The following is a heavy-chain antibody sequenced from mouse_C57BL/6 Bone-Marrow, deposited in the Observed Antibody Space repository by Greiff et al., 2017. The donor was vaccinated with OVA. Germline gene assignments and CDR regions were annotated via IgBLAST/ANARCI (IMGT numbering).Heavy chain of an antibody. CDR1: GFNIKDDY. CDR2: IDPENGAT. D-gene: IGHD2-2*01. Sequence: EVQLQQSGAELVRPGASVKLSCTASGFNIKDDYMHWVKQRPEQGLEWIGWIDPENGATEYASKFQGQATITADTSSNTDYLQLSSLTSEDTAVYYYTTPMVTTGDWYFDVWGTGTTVTVSA. V-gene: IGHV14-4*01. J-gene: IGHJ1*03. CDR3: TTPMVTTGDWYFDV.